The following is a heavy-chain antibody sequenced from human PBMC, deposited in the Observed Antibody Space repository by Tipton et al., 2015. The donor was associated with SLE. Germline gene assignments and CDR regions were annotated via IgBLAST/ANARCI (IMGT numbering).Heavy chain of an antibody. J-gene: IGHJ2*01. Sequence: FLRLSCAASGFTFSSYGMHWVRQAPGKGLEWVAFIRYDGSNKYYADSVKGRFTISRDNSKNTLYLQMNSLRAEDTAVYYCAKGEYSSSSGWYFDLWGRGTLVTVSS. CDR2: IRYDGSNK. D-gene: IGHD6-6*01. CDR3: AKGEYSSSSGWYFDL. CDR1: GFTFSSYG. V-gene: IGHV3-30*02.